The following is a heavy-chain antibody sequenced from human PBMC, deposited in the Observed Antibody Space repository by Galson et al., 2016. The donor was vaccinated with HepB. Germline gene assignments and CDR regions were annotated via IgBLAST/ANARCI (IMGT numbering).Heavy chain of an antibody. Sequence: SETLSLTCAVSGGSISSYYWSWIRQPPGKGLEWIGYIYYSGSTNYNPPLTSRVTISVDTSKNQFSLKLTSVTTADTAVYYCARTPSRGGMDVWGQGTTVTVSS. V-gene: IGHV4-59*01. CDR2: IYYSGST. CDR1: GGSISSYY. D-gene: IGHD3-10*01. CDR3: ARTPSRGGMDV. J-gene: IGHJ6*02.